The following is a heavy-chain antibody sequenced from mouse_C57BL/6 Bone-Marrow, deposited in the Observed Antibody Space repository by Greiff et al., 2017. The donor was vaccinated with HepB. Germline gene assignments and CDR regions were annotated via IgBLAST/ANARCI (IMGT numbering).Heavy chain of an antibody. Sequence: EVKLVESGGDLVKPGGSLKLSCAASGFTFSSYGMSWVRQTPDKRLEWVATISSGGSYTYYPDSVKGRFTISRDNAKNTLYLQMSSLKSEDTAMYYCARQGTRYFDVWGTGTTVTVSS. CDR3: ARQGTRYFDV. CDR2: ISSGGSYT. J-gene: IGHJ1*03. V-gene: IGHV5-6*01. CDR1: GFTFSSYG. D-gene: IGHD1-3*01.